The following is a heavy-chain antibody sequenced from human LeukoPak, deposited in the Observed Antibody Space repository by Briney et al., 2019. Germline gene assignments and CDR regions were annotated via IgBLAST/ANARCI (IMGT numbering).Heavy chain of an antibody. V-gene: IGHV1-69*13. CDR3: ARVEEYYYYYGMDV. D-gene: IGHD1-1*01. CDR1: GGTFSSYA. Sequence: GASVKVSCTASGGTFSSYAISWVRQAPGQGPEWMGGIIPIFGTANYAQKFQGRVTITADESTSTAYMELSSLRSEDTAVYYCARVEEYYYYYGMDVWGQGTTVTVSS. J-gene: IGHJ6*02. CDR2: IIPIFGTA.